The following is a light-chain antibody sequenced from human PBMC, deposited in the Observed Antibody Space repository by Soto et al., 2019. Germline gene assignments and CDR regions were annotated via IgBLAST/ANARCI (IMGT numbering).Light chain of an antibody. CDR2: GAS. Sequence: ENVLTQSPGTLSMSPGERATLSCRASQSVSSSYLAWYQQKPGQAPRLLIYGASSRATGIPDRFSGSGSGTDFPLTIRRLEPEDFAVYYCQQYGSSPYTFGQGTKLEIK. CDR1: QSVSSSY. V-gene: IGKV3-20*01. CDR3: QQYGSSPYT. J-gene: IGKJ2*01.